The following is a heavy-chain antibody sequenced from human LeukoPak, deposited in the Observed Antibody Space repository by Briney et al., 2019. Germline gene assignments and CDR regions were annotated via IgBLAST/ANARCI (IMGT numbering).Heavy chain of an antibody. Sequence: PGGSLRLSCAASGFPFSSYAMHWVRQAPGKGLEWVAIITYDGTNKYYADSVKGRFTISRDNAKNSLYLQMNSLRAEDTAVYYCARLSLYSSSWYDWLDYWGQGTLVTVSS. CDR2: ITYDGTNK. D-gene: IGHD6-13*01. CDR1: GFPFSSYA. V-gene: IGHV3-30*04. J-gene: IGHJ4*02. CDR3: ARLSLYSSSWYDWLDY.